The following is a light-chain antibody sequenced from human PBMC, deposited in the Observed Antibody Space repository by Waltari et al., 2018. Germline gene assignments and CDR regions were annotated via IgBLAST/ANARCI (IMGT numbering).Light chain of an antibody. Sequence: QSVLTHSPSASGTPGQRVTISCSGSSSNIGSNAVTWYRQLPGTAPKLLIFSNDQRPSGVPDRFSGSKSGTSASLAISGLQSEDEADYYCAAWDDSLNGVVFGGGTKFTVL. CDR3: AAWDDSLNGVV. V-gene: IGLV1-44*01. CDR2: SND. J-gene: IGLJ2*01. CDR1: SSNIGSNA.